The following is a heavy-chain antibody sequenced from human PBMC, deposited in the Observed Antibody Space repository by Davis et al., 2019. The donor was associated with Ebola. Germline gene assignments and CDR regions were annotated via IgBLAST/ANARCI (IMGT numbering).Heavy chain of an antibody. CDR2: ISSSSSYI. CDR1: GFTFSSYS. V-gene: IGHV3-21*01. Sequence: GESLKISCAASGFTFSSYSMNWVRQAPGKGLEWVSSISSSSSYIYYADSVKGRFTISRDNAKNSLYLQMNSLRAEETAVYYCARVEFLRGMDVWGQGTTVTASS. CDR3: ARVEFLRGMDV. J-gene: IGHJ6*02. D-gene: IGHD3-3*02.